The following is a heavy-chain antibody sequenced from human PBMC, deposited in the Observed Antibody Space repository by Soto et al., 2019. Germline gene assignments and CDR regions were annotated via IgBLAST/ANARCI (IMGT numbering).Heavy chain of an antibody. J-gene: IGHJ4*02. Sequence: GGSLRLSCAASGFTFSSYAMSWVRQAPGKGLEWVSAISGSGGSTYYAGSVKGRFTISRDNSKNTLYLQMNSVRGEDTAVYYWAKARGGRDGYNFNYWGQGTLVTVSS. V-gene: IGHV3-23*01. D-gene: IGHD5-12*01. CDR2: ISGSGGST. CDR3: AKARGGRDGYNFNY. CDR1: GFTFSSYA.